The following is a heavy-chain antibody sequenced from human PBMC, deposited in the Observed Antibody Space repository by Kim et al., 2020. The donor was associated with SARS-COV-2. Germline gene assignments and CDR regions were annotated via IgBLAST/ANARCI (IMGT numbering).Heavy chain of an antibody. Sequence: GGSLRLSCAASGFTFSNYAMHLVRQAPGKGLEWVALIWSDGSIKYYADSVRGRFTISRDNSKNTVDLQMNSLRVKDTAVFYCAKDADWLAITSYGLNVWG. J-gene: IGHJ6*01. CDR1: GFTFSNYA. V-gene: IGHV3-33*06. D-gene: IGHD3-22*01. CDR2: IWSDGSIK. CDR3: AKDADWLAITSYGLNV.